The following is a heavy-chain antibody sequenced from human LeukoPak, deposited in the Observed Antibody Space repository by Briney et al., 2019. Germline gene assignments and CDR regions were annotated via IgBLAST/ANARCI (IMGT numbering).Heavy chain of an antibody. CDR2: ISWNSGSI. J-gene: IGHJ4*02. V-gene: IGHV3-9*01. D-gene: IGHD6-19*01. CDR3: AKDRDSSGWYRKGSFDY. CDR1: GFTFTSSA. Sequence: GGSLRLSCVASGFTFTSSAMSWVRQAPGKGLEWVSGISWNSGSIGYADSVKGRFTISRDNAKNSLYLQMNSLRAEDTALYYCAKDRDSSGWYRKGSFDYWGQGTLVTVSS.